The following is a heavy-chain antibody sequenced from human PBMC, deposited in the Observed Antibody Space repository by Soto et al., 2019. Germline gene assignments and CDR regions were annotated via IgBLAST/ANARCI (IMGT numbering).Heavy chain of an antibody. CDR1: GDSISNLDYF. Sequence: PSETLSLTCSVSGDSISNLDYFWAWIRQPPGQALEYIGYIYKSATTYYNPSFESRVAISVDTSKSQSSLNVTSVTAADTAVYFCARGRYCLTGSCFPNWFDSWGQGALVTVSS. CDR3: ARGRYCLTGSCFPNWFDS. CDR2: IYKSATT. V-gene: IGHV4-30-4*01. D-gene: IGHD7-27*01. J-gene: IGHJ5*01.